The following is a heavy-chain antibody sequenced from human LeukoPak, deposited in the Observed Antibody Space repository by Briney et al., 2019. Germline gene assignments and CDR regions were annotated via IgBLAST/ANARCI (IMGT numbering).Heavy chain of an antibody. V-gene: IGHV4-59*01. CDR2: IYYSGST. J-gene: IGHJ3*02. Sequence: SETLSLTCTVSGGSISSYYWSWIRQPPGKGLEWIGYIYYSGSTNYNPSLKSRVTISVDTSKNQFSLKLSSVTAADTAVYYCARDVYSSSHDAFDIWGQGTMVTVSS. D-gene: IGHD6-6*01. CDR3: ARDVYSSSHDAFDI. CDR1: GGSISSYY.